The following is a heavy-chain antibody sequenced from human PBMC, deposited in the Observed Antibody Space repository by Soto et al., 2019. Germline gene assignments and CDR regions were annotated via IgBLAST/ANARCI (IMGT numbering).Heavy chain of an antibody. J-gene: IGHJ6*02. CDR2: ISFDGSNE. CDR1: GFTFSDYA. D-gene: IGHD4-17*01. CDR3: ARPAATVIFYSGMDV. V-gene: IGHV3-30-3*01. Sequence: PVGSLRLSCAASGFTFSDYAMHWVRQAPGKGLEWVAIISFDGSNEHYADSVQGRFTISRDNSENTLYLQMNSLRADDAAVYYCARPAATVIFYSGMDVCGQRTTVTVSS.